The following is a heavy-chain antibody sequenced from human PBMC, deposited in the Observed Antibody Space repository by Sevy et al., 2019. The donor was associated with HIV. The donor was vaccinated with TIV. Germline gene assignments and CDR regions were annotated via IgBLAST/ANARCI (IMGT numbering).Heavy chain of an antibody. D-gene: IGHD3-22*01. CDR2: ISGGDDST. CDR1: GFIFSDYA. J-gene: IGHJ2*01. CDR3: AKFGDYYDSGGYYWYFDF. V-gene: IGHV3-23*01. Sequence: GGSLRLSCAASGFIFSDYAMSWVRQAPGKGLEWVSSISGGDDSTYYADPVKGRFTVSRDNSKNTLYLQMNTLRAEDTALYYCAKFGDYYDSGGYYWYFDFWGRGTLVTVSS.